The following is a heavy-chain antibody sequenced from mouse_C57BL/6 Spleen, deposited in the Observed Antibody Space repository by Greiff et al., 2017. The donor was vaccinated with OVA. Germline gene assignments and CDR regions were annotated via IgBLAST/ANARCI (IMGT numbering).Heavy chain of an antibody. J-gene: IGHJ4*01. V-gene: IGHV5-12*01. Sequence: EVMLVESGGGLVQPGGSLKLSCAASGFTFSDYYMYWVRQTPEKRLEWVAYISNGGGSTYYPDTVKGRFTISRDNAKNTLYLQMSRLKSEDTAMYYCARRGYDGYFRYAMDYWGQGTSVTVSS. CDR1: GFTFSDYY. D-gene: IGHD2-3*01. CDR2: ISNGGGST. CDR3: ARRGYDGYFRYAMDY.